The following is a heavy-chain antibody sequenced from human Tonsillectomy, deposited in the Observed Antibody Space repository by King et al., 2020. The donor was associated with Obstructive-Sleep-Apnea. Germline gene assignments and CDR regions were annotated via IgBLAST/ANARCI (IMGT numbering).Heavy chain of an antibody. CDR2: ISYDGSNK. Sequence: VQLVESGGGVVQPGRSLRLSCAASGFTFSSYAMHWVRQAPGKGLEWVAVISYDGSNKYYADSVKGRFTISRDNSKNTLYLQMNSLRAEDTAVYYCAREGFQGLSIAAALTNYYGMDVWGQGTTVTVSS. V-gene: IGHV3-30*04. D-gene: IGHD6-13*01. CDR1: GFTFSSYA. J-gene: IGHJ6*02. CDR3: AREGFQGLSIAAALTNYYGMDV.